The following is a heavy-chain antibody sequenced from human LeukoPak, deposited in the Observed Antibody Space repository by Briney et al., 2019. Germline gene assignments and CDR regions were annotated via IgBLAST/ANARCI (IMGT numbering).Heavy chain of an antibody. Sequence: PSETLSLTCTVSGGSISSYYWSWIRQPAGKGLEWIGHIYTSGSTNYNPSLKSRVTMSVDTSKNQFSLKLSSVTAADTAVYYCARETDTIFGVVIMGAFDIWGQGTMVTVSS. V-gene: IGHV4-4*07. J-gene: IGHJ3*02. CDR2: IYTSGST. CDR3: ARETDTIFGVVIMGAFDI. D-gene: IGHD3-3*01. CDR1: GGSISSYY.